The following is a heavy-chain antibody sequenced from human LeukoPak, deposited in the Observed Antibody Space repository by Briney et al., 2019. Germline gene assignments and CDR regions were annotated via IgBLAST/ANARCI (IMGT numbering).Heavy chain of an antibody. Sequence: PGGSLRLSCAASGFTFSSYAMSWVRQAPGKGLEWVSAISGSGGSTYYADSVKGRFTISRDNSKNTLYLQMNSLRAEDTAVYYCAKVPYYYDSSGPYFDYWGQGTLVTVSS. D-gene: IGHD3-22*01. CDR2: ISGSGGST. V-gene: IGHV3-23*01. CDR1: GFTFSSYA. J-gene: IGHJ4*02. CDR3: AKVPYYYDSSGPYFDY.